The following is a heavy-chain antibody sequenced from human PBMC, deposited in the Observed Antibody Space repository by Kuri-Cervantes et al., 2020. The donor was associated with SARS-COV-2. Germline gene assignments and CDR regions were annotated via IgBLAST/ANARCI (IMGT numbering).Heavy chain of an antibody. CDR2: IYYSGST. D-gene: IGHD3-9*01. CDR1: GYSISSHY. Sequence: SETLSLTCAVSGYSISSHYWSWIRQPPGKGLEWIGYIYYSGSTNYNPSLKSRVTISVDTSKNQFSLKLSSVTAADTAVYYCARVSYDILTGYYLSPTFDYWGQGTLVTVSS. V-gene: IGHV4-59*11. CDR3: ARVSYDILTGYYLSPTFDY. J-gene: IGHJ4*02.